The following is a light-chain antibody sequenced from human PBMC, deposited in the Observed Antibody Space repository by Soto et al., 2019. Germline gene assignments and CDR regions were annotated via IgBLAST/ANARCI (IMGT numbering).Light chain of an antibody. CDR1: QSVSNNY. CDR2: GAS. CDR3: QKYGNSPPHP. V-gene: IGKV3-20*01. Sequence: EVVLTQSPGTLSLSPGERATVSCRASQSVSNNYLAWYQQKPGQAPRLLIYGASSRATGIPDRFSGSGSGTDFTLTVSRLEPEDFAVYYCQKYGNSPPHPFGQGTKLEIK. J-gene: IGKJ2*01.